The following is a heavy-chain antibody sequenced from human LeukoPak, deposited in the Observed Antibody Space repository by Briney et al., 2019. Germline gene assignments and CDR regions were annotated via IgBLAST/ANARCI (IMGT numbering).Heavy chain of an antibody. CDR1: GGSISSGGYY. D-gene: IGHD4-17*01. CDR2: INHSGST. J-gene: IGHJ3*02. V-gene: IGHV4-34*01. CDR3: ARGKLFMTTVTRGAFDI. Sequence: SETLSLTCAVSGGSISSGGYYWSWIRQPPGKGLEWIGEINHSGSTNYNPSLKSRVTISVDTSKNQFSLKLSSVTAADTAVYYCARGKLFMTTVTRGAFDIWGQGTMVTVSS.